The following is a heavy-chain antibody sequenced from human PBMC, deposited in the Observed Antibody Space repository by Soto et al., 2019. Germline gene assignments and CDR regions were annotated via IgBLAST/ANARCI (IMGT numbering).Heavy chain of an antibody. J-gene: IGHJ4*02. D-gene: IGHD5-12*01. V-gene: IGHV3-21*01. Sequence: PVGSLRLSCAASGFTFSSYSMNWVRQAPGKGLEWVSSISSSSSYIYYADSVKGRFTISRDNAKNSLYLQMNSLRAEDTAVYYCAREKMATITLDYWGQGTLVTVS. CDR1: GFTFSSYS. CDR2: ISSSSSYI. CDR3: AREKMATITLDY.